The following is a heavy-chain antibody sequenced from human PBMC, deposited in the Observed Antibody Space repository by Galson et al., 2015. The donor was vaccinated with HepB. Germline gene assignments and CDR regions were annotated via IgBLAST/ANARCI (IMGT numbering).Heavy chain of an antibody. CDR1: GFTFSSYG. J-gene: IGHJ4*02. D-gene: IGHD2-2*01. Sequence: SLRLSCAASGFTFSSYGMHWVRQAPGKGLEWVAVIWYDGSNKYYADSVKGRFTISRDSSKNTLYLQMNSLRAEDTAVYYCARVGSIHIVVPAAFDYWGQGTLVTVSS. V-gene: IGHV3-33*01. CDR3: ARVGSIHIVVPAAFDY. CDR2: IWYDGSNK.